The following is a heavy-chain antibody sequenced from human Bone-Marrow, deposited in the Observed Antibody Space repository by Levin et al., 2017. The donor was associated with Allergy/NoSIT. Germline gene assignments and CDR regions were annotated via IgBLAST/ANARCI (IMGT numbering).Heavy chain of an antibody. D-gene: IGHD5-12*01. CDR3: TRPYSGYDNSDY. CDR1: GFTFSGSA. Sequence: GGSLRLSCAASGFTFSGSAMHWVRQASGKGLEWVGRIRSKANSYATAYAASVKGRFTISRDDSKNTAYLQMNSLKTEDTAVYYCTRPYSGYDNSDYWGQGTLVTVSS. V-gene: IGHV3-73*01. J-gene: IGHJ4*02. CDR2: IRSKANSYAT.